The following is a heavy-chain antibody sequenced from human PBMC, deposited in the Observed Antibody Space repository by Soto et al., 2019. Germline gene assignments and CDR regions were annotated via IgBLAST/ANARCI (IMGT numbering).Heavy chain of an antibody. V-gene: IGHV1-46*01. CDR2: INPSGGST. CDR3: AREGIAAAFDY. J-gene: IGHJ4*02. Sequence: GASVKVSCKASGYTFTSYYMHWVRQAPGQGLEWMGIINPSGGSTSYAQKFQGRVTMTRDTSTSTVYMELNSLRAEDTAVYYCAREGIAAAFDYWGQGTLVTVSS. D-gene: IGHD6-13*01. CDR1: GYTFTSYY.